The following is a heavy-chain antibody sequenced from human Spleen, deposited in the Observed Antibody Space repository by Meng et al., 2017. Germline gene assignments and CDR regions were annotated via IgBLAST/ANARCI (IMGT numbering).Heavy chain of an antibody. CDR1: GYTFTTYA. CDR3: ARATTPDY. D-gene: IGHD1-1*01. CDR2: IGAYNGNT. V-gene: IGHV1-18*01. Sequence: QVPLVQSGAEVKEPGASVKVSCKASGYTFTTYAIYWVRQAPGQGLEWMGWIGAYNGNTNYAQNFQGRLTLTTDTSMSTAYMELRSLRSDDTAVYYCARATTPDYWGQGTLVTVSS. J-gene: IGHJ4*02.